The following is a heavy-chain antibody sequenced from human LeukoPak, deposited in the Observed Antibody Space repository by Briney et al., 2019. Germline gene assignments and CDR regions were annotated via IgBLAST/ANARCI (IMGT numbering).Heavy chain of an antibody. CDR2: VYDSENT. CDR1: GGSISSSSYY. Sequence: SETLSLTCTVSGGSISSSSYYWGWLRQPPGTGLEWLGSVYDSENTYYNPSLKSRVAISIHMSKNQFSLKLSSVTAADTAVYYCARTFFGDYHLWGQGILVTVSS. D-gene: IGHD4-17*01. J-gene: IGHJ5*02. V-gene: IGHV4-39*01. CDR3: ARTFFGDYHL.